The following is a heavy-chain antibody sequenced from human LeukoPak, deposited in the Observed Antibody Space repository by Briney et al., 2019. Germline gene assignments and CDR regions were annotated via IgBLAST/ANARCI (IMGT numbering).Heavy chain of an antibody. V-gene: IGHV3-15*01. CDR1: GFTFDKAW. Sequence: GGSLRLSCAASGFTFDKAWMNWGRQAPGKGLEWVGRIKSKTGGGTTDYAAPVKGRFTISRDDSKNTLYLQMKTEDTAEYYCTTGPSWGQGTMVTVSS. CDR2: IKSKTGGGTT. CDR3: TTGPS. J-gene: IGHJ3*01.